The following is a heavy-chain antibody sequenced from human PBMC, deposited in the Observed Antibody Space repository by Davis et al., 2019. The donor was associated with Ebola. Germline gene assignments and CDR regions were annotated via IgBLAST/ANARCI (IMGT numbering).Heavy chain of an antibody. CDR1: GASISSGDYY. CDR2: IYYSGST. V-gene: IGHV4-31*03. J-gene: IGHJ4*02. CDR3: ARGVVIAYFDY. D-gene: IGHD3-22*01. Sequence: PSETLSLTCTVSGASISSGDYYWSWIRQHPGRGLEWIGYIYYSGSTYYNPSLKSRVTISVDASKNPFSLKLSSVTAADTAVYYCARGVVIAYFDYWGQGTLVTVSS.